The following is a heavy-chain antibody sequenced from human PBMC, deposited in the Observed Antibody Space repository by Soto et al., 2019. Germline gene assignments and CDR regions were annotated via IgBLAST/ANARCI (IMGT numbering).Heavy chain of an antibody. CDR2: ISSSSTI. CDR1: GFTFSSYS. CDR3: AREADYVNWFDP. Sequence: PGGSLRLSCAASGFTFSSYSMNWVRQAPGKGLEWVSYISSSSTIYYADSVKGRFTISRGNAKNSLYLQMNSLRAEDTAVYYCAREADYVNWFDPWGQGTLVTVSS. D-gene: IGHD4-17*01. J-gene: IGHJ5*02. V-gene: IGHV3-48*01.